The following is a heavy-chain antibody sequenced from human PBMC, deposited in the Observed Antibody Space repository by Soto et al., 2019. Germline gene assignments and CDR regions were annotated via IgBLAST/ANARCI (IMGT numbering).Heavy chain of an antibody. Sequence: QVQLQQWGAGLLKPSETLSLTCAVYGGSFSGYYWSWIRQPPGKGLEWIGEINHSGGTNYNPSLKSRVTISVDTSKNQFSLKLSSVTAADTAVYYCARSRAYYYYGMDVWGQGTTVTVSS. CDR2: INHSGGT. V-gene: IGHV4-34*01. J-gene: IGHJ6*02. CDR3: ARSRAYYYYGMDV. CDR1: GGSFSGYY.